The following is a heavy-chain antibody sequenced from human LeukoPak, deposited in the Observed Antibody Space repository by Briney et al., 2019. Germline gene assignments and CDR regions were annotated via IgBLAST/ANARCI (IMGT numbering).Heavy chain of an antibody. J-gene: IGHJ4*02. CDR3: IASSTPMIRNYFDY. CDR1: AFIFSDAW. CDR2: IKSKGDGGAI. D-gene: IGHD2-2*01. Sequence: GGSLRLSCAASAFIFSDAWMNWVRQAPGKGLEWVARIKSKGDGGAIEYAAPVRGRFTISRDDSKNTLYLQMNSLETEDTAVYYCIASSTPMIRNYFDYWGLGTRVTVSS. V-gene: IGHV3-15*01.